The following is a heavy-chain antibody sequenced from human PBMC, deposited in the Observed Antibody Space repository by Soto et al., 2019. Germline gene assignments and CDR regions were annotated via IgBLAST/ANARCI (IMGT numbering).Heavy chain of an antibody. Sequence: SETLSLTCAVYGGSFSGYYWSWIRQPPGKGLEWIGEINHSGSTNYNPSLKSRVTISVDTSKNQFSLKLSSVTAADTAVYYCARSPTSRWYQKDYFDYWGQGTLVTVSS. CDR1: GGSFSGYY. CDR3: ARSPTSRWYQKDYFDY. J-gene: IGHJ4*02. D-gene: IGHD2-15*01. CDR2: INHSGST. V-gene: IGHV4-34*01.